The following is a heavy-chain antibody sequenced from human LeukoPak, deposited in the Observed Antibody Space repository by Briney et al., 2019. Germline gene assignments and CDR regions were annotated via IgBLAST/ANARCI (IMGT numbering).Heavy chain of an antibody. J-gene: IGHJ4*02. Sequence: ASVKVSCKASGYTFTGYYMHWVRQAPGQGLEWMGWINPNSGGTNYAQKFQGRVTMTRDTSISTAYMELSRLRSDDKAVYYCARRNRRYSSSWYVDYWGQGTLVTVSS. CDR2: INPNSGGT. D-gene: IGHD6-13*01. CDR1: GYTFTGYY. CDR3: ARRNRRYSSSWYVDY. V-gene: IGHV1-2*02.